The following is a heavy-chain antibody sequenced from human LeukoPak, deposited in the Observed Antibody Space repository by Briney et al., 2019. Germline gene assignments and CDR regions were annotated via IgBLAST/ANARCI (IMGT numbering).Heavy chain of an antibody. J-gene: IGHJ6*02. Sequence: PSETLSLTCAVYGGSFSGYYWSWIRQPPGKGLEWIGEINHSGNTNYNPSLKSRVTISVDTSKNQFSLKLSSVTAADTAVYYCARGITMVRGVIYYYYYYGMDVWGQGTTVTVSS. CDR2: INHSGNT. CDR3: ARGITMVRGVIYYYYYYGMDV. CDR1: GGSFSGYY. V-gene: IGHV4-34*01. D-gene: IGHD3-10*01.